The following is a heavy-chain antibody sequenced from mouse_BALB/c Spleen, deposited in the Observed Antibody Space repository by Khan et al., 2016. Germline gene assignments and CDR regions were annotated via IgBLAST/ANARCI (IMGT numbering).Heavy chain of an antibody. J-gene: IGHJ4*01. V-gene: IGHV2-6-7*01. CDR3: ARAYYGNYREAMDY. D-gene: IGHD2-10*01. CDR1: GFSLTGYG. Sequence: VELVESGPGLVAPSQSLSITCTVSGFSLTGYGVNWVRQPPGKGLEWLGMIWGDGSTDYNSALKSRLNLSKDNSKSQVFLKMNSLQTYDTARYYCARAYYGNYREAMDYWGHGTSVTVSS. CDR2: IWGDGST.